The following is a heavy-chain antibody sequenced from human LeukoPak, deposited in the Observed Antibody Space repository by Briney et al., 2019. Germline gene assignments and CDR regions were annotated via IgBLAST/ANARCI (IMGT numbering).Heavy chain of an antibody. V-gene: IGHV4-38-2*02. CDR1: GYSISSGYY. CDR2: IYHSGST. D-gene: IGHD3-3*01. CDR3: ARDGSAAYYDFWSGQNSWFDP. Sequence: SETLSLTCTVSGYSISSGYYWGWIRQPPGKGLEWIGSIYHSGSTYYNPSLKSRVTISVDTSKNQFSLKLSSVTAADTAVYYCARDGSAAYYDFWSGQNSWFDPWGQGTLVTVSS. J-gene: IGHJ5*02.